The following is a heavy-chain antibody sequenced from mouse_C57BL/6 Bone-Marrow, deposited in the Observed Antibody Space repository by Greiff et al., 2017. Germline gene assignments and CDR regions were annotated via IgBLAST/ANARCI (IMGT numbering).Heavy chain of an antibody. J-gene: IGHJ2*01. CDR1: GYTFTDYY. CDR2: INPNNGGT. CDR3: ARGGRDFDY. Sequence: EVQLQQSGPELVKPGASVKISCKASGYTFTDYYMNWVKQSHGKSLEWIGDINPNNGGTSYNQKFKGKATLTVDKSSSTAYMALRSLTSEDSAVYYCARGGRDFDYWGQGTTRTVSS. V-gene: IGHV1-26*01.